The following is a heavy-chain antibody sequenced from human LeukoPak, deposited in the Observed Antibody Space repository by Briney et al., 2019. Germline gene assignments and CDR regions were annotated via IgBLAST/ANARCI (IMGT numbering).Heavy chain of an antibody. V-gene: IGHV3-74*01. J-gene: IGHJ4*02. Sequence: GGSLRLSCAVSGFTFSSSWMHWVRQAPGKGLVWVSHIKTDGSTTAYADSVKDRFTISRDNAKNTLYLQMNSLRAEDTGVYYCARGNQQLPRSTPDYWGQGTLVTVSS. D-gene: IGHD2-2*01. CDR1: GFTFSSSW. CDR3: ARGNQQLPRSTPDY. CDR2: IKTDGSTT.